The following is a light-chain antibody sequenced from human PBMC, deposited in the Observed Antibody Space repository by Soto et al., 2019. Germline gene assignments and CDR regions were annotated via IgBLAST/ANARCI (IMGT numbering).Light chain of an antibody. CDR1: QNVSSY. Sequence: EIVLTQSPATLSLSPGERATLSCRASQNVSSYLAWYQHKPGQAPRLLIHDASNRATGISARFSGGGSGTDFTLTISSLEPEDFAVYYCQQRRDWPLTFGGGTKLEIK. CDR3: QQRRDWPLT. V-gene: IGKV3-11*01. CDR2: DAS. J-gene: IGKJ4*01.